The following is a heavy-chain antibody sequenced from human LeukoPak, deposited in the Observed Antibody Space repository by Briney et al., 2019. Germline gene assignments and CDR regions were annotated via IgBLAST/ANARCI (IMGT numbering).Heavy chain of an antibody. J-gene: IGHJ4*02. Sequence: GASVKVSCKASGYTFTSYGISWVRQAPGQGLEWMGWISAYNGNTNYAQKLQGRVTMTTDTSTSTAYMELRSLRSDDTAVYYCARDHKFGGIYDYVWGSYRTPPLIDYWGQGTLVTVSS. CDR3: ARDHKFGGIYDYVWGSYRTPPLIDY. CDR2: ISAYNGNT. CDR1: GYTFTSYG. V-gene: IGHV1-18*01. D-gene: IGHD3-16*02.